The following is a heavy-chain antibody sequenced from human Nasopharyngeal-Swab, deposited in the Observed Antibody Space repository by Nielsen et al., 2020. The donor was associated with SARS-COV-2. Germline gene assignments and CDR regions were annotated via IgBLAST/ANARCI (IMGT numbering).Heavy chain of an antibody. CDR3: ARDGGYYDSSGYAQLFDY. D-gene: IGHD3-22*01. CDR2: ISYDGSNK. Sequence: SCAASGFTFSSYGMHWVRQAPGKGLEWVAVISYDGSNKYYADSVKGRFTISRDNSKNTLYLQMNSLRAEDTAVYYCARDGGYYDSSGYAQLFDYWGQGTLVTVSS. J-gene: IGHJ4*02. V-gene: IGHV3-30*03. CDR1: GFTFSSYG.